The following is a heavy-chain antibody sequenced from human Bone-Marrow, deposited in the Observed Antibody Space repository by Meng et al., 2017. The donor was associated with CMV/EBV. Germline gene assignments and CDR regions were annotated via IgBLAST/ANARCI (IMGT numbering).Heavy chain of an antibody. D-gene: IGHD4-23*01. V-gene: IGHV3-9*01. CDR2: ISWNSGSI. J-gene: IGHJ4*02. CDR1: GFTFDDYA. CDR3: AKTPTGGNSAFDY. Sequence: SLKISCAASGFTFDDYAMHWVRQAPGKGLEWVSGISWNSGSIGYADSVKDRFTISRDNAKNSLYLQMNSLRAEDTALYYCAKTPTGGNSAFDYWGQGTLVTVSS.